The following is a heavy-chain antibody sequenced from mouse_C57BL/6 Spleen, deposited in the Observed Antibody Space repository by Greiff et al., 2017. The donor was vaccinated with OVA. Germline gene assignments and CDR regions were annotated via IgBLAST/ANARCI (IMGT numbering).Heavy chain of an antibody. Sequence: VQLQQSGAELARPGASVKMSCKASGYTFTSYTMHWVKQRPGQGLEWIGYINPSSGYTKYNQKFKDKATLTADKSSSTAYMQLSSLTSEDSAVYYCARDGGDYDRGDAMDYWGQGTSVTVPS. CDR1: GYTFTSYT. V-gene: IGHV1-4*01. CDR3: ARDGGDYDRGDAMDY. CDR2: INPSSGYT. D-gene: IGHD2-4*01. J-gene: IGHJ4*01.